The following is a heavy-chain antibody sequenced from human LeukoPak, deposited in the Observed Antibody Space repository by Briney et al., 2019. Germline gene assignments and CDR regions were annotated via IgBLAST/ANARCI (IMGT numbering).Heavy chain of an antibody. CDR1: GFTFSSYV. D-gene: IGHD3-22*01. J-gene: IGHJ4*02. Sequence: GGSLRLSCAASGFTFSSYVMSWVRQAPGKGLEWVSAISGSGRTTYYADSVKGRFIISRDNSKDTLYLQMNSLGGEDTAVYYCAKDIEPGNRYYDVRHFGVYFDHWGQGTLVTVSS. CDR2: ISGSGRTT. V-gene: IGHV3-23*01. CDR3: AKDIEPGNRYYDVRHFGVYFDH.